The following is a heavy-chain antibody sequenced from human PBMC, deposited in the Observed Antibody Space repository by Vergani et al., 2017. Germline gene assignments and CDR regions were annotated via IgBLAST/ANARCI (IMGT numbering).Heavy chain of an antibody. CDR1: GFTFSDYY. CDR2: ISSSSSYI. D-gene: IGHD4-11*01. J-gene: IGHJ6*02. CDR3: ARDSYSNYPYYYYGMDV. Sequence: QVHLVESGGGLVKPGGSLRLSCAASGFTFSDYYMSWIRQAPGKRLEWVSSISSSSSYIYYADSVKGRFTISRDNAKNSLYLQMNSLRAEDTAVYYCARDSYSNYPYYYYGMDVWGQGTTVTGSS. V-gene: IGHV3-11*06.